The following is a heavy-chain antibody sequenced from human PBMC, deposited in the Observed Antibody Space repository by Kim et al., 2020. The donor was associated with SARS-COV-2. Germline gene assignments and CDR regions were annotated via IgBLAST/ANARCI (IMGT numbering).Heavy chain of an antibody. CDR1: GFTFSDYY. V-gene: IGHV3-11*05. J-gene: IGHJ6*02. CDR2: ISSSSSYT. D-gene: IGHD3-16*02. Sequence: GGSLRLSCAASGFTFSDYYMSWIRQAPGKGLERVSYISSSSSYTNYADPVKGRFTISRDNAKNSLYLQMNSLRAEDTAGYYCARVGYDYAWGSYRDYFYYYGMDVGGRGTTVTVSS. CDR3: ARVGYDYAWGSYRDYFYYYGMDV.